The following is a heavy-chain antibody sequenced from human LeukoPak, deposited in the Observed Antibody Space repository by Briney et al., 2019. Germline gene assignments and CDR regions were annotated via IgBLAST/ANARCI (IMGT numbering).Heavy chain of an antibody. Sequence: GESLKISCKGSGYSFTSYWIGWVRQMPGKGLEWMGIINPGDSEIRYSPSFHGQVTISADKSISTAYLQWSSLKASDTAMYYCARHGGGGDRWRIFDYWGQGTLVTVPS. V-gene: IGHV5-51*01. CDR3: ARHGGGGDRWRIFDY. CDR2: INPGDSEI. J-gene: IGHJ4*02. CDR1: GYSFTSYW. D-gene: IGHD2-15*01.